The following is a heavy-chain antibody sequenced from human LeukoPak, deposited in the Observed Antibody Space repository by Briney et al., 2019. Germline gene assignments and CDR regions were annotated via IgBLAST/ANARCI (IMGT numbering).Heavy chain of an antibody. Sequence: PGGSLRLSCAASGFTFSSYSMNWVRQAPGKGLEWVSSISSNSRYIYYADSVKGRFTITRDNAKNSLYLQMNSLRAEDTAVYYCARVSATYFDYWGQGTLVTVSS. CDR2: ISSNSRYI. CDR3: ARVSATYFDY. CDR1: GFTFSSYS. J-gene: IGHJ4*02. D-gene: IGHD2-15*01. V-gene: IGHV3-21*01.